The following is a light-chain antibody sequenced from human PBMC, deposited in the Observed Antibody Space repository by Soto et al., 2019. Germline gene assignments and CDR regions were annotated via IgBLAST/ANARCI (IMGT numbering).Light chain of an antibody. Sequence: EIMMTQSPATLSVSPGERATLSCRASQSVSSNLAWYQQKPGQAPRLLIYAASTRAVGVPARFSGSGSGTDFTLTISRLEPEDFAVYYCQQYGSSPRTFGQGTKVDNK. J-gene: IGKJ1*01. CDR2: AAS. CDR1: QSVSSN. CDR3: QQYGSSPRT. V-gene: IGKV3-15*01.